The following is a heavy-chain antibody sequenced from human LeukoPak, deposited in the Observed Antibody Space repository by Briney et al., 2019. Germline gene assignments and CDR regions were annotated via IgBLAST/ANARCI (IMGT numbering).Heavy chain of an antibody. V-gene: IGHV3-33*01. D-gene: IGHD3-3*01. J-gene: IGHJ4*02. CDR2: IWYDGSNK. CDR1: GFTFSSYG. CDR3: ARDHRPWSGYQNYFDY. Sequence: PGGSLRLSCAASGFTFSSYGMHWVRQAPGKGLEWVAVIWYDGSNKYYADSVKGRFTISRDNSKNTLYLQMNSLRAEDTAVYYCARDHRPWSGYQNYFDYWGQGTLVTVSS.